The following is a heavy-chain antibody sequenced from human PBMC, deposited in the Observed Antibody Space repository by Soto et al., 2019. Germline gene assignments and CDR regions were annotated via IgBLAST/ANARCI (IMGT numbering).Heavy chain of an antibody. Sequence: SATLSLTCAVYGGSFSGYYWSWIRQPPGKGLEWIGEINHSGSTNYNPSLKSRVTISVDTSKNQFSLKLSSVTAADTAVYYCARGVHSRSSGVWFDPWGQGTLVTVAS. CDR2: INHSGST. V-gene: IGHV4-34*01. CDR3: ARGVHSRSSGVWFDP. D-gene: IGHD6-6*01. CDR1: GGSFSGYY. J-gene: IGHJ5*02.